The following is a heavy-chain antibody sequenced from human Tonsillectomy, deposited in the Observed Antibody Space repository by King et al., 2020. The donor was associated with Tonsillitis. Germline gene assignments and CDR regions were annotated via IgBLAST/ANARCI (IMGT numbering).Heavy chain of an antibody. D-gene: IGHD6-13*01. V-gene: IGHV3-21*01. J-gene: IGHJ6*03. CDR1: GFTFSSYS. Sequence: EVQLVESGGGLVKPGGSLRLSCAASGFTFSSYSMNWVRQAPGKGLEWVSSISSTSSYIYYADSVKGRFTISRDNAKNSLYLQMNSLRAEDTAVYYCAKIAAAGIYYYYMDVWGKGTTVTVSS. CDR2: ISSTSSYI. CDR3: AKIAAAGIYYYYMDV.